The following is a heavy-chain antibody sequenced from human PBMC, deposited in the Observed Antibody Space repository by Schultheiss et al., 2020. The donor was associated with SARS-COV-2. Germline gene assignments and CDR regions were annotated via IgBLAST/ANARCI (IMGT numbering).Heavy chain of an antibody. Sequence: SQTLSLTCAVYGGSFSGYYWSWIRQPPGKGLEWIGSIYHSGSTYYNPSLKGRVTISVDTSKNQFSLKLSSVTAADTAVYYCAKVPRGSYYGMDVWGQGTTVTVSS. V-gene: IGHV4-34*01. CDR1: GGSFSGYY. D-gene: IGHD1-26*01. J-gene: IGHJ6*02. CDR2: IYHSGST. CDR3: AKVPRGSYYGMDV.